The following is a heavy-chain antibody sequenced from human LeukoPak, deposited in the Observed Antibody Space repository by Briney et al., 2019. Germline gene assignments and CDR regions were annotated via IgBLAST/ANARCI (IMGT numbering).Heavy chain of an antibody. CDR1: GSTFNEHY. V-gene: IGHV3-72*01. CDR2: TKNRANSYTT. J-gene: IGHJ4*02. Sequence: GGSLRLSCATSGSTFNEHYLGWVRQAPGKGLEWVGRTKNRANSYTTEYAASVKGRFTISRDDSKNSLRLQMNSLKTEDTAIYYCVASIISPSNYWGLGTLVTVSS. CDR3: VASIISPSNY. D-gene: IGHD3-10*01.